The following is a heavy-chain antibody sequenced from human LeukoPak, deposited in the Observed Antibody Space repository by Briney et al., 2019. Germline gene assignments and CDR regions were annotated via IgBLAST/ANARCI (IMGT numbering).Heavy chain of an antibody. Sequence: ASVKVSCKVSGFTLTVLSMQWVRQAPGKGLEWMGGFDPEDGETIYAQKFQGRVTMTEDTSTDTAYMELSSLRSEDMEVYYCATAYTIFGVVTPTTNWFDPWGQGTLVTVSS. J-gene: IGHJ5*02. CDR2: FDPEDGET. CDR3: ATAYTIFGVVTPTTNWFDP. V-gene: IGHV1-24*01. D-gene: IGHD3-3*01. CDR1: GFTLTVLS.